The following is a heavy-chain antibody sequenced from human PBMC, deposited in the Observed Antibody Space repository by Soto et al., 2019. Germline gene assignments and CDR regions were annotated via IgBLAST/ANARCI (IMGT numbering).Heavy chain of an antibody. V-gene: IGHV4-34*01. J-gene: IGHJ4*02. Sequence: SETLSLTCAVYGGTFSGYYWSWIRQPPGKGLEWIGEINHSGSTNYNPSLKSRVTISVDTSKNQFSLKLSSVTAADTAVYYCAREGDYGDYRLGFDYWGQGTLVTVSS. D-gene: IGHD4-17*01. CDR2: INHSGST. CDR3: AREGDYGDYRLGFDY. CDR1: GGTFSGYY.